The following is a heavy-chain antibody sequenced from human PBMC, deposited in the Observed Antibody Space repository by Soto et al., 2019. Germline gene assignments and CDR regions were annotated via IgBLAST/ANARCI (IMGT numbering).Heavy chain of an antibody. CDR3: ARGGLGSYWNPIDL. V-gene: IGHV4-34*01. D-gene: IGHD3-10*01. J-gene: IGHJ5*01. Sequence: SEPLSLTCGVYGGSFSDYYWNWIRQSPGKGLEWIGEINHRGSMNYNPALEGRVNISIDTSREQFSLNLTSVTAADTAVYYCARGGLGSYWNPIDLWGQGTLVTVSS. CDR2: INHRGSM. CDR1: GGSFSDYY.